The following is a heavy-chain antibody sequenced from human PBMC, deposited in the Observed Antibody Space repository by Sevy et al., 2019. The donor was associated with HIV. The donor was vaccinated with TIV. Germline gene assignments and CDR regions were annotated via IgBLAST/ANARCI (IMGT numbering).Heavy chain of an antibody. CDR1: GGSISSSSQF. Sequence: SETLSLTCTVSGGSISSSSQFWAWIRQSPGKGMEWIGNVYNSGTTEYNPSLKSRITISVDTSKNKFSLKLTSVTAADTAVYYCARQLSYYDSLTGSQRGYWLDTWRHGNLVTVSS. V-gene: IGHV4-39*01. CDR2: VYNSGTT. CDR3: ARQLSYYDSLTGSQRGYWLDT. J-gene: IGHJ5*01. D-gene: IGHD3-9*01.